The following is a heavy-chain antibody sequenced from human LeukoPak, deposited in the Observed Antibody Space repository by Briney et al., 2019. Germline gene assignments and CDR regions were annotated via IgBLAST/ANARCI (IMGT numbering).Heavy chain of an antibody. CDR2: IDSDGSTT. D-gene: IGHD2-15*01. CDR3: AGTGCSGGSCYSDYMDV. CDR1: GFTFSTYW. V-gene: IGHV3-74*01. J-gene: IGHJ6*03. Sequence: GGSLRLSCAASGFTFSTYWMHWVRQAPGKGLVWVPRIDSDGSTTDYADSVKGRFTISSDNAKNTVYLQMNSLRAEDTAVYYCAGTGCSGGSCYSDYMDVWGKGTTVTVSS.